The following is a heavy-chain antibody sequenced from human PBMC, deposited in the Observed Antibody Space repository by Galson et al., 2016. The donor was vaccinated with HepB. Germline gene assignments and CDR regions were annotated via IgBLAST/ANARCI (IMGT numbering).Heavy chain of an antibody. CDR1: GFTFIAYG. D-gene: IGHD4-17*01. CDR3: ANALPRSGDYYLEN. CDR2: INSDGSRR. J-gene: IGHJ4*01. Sequence: SLRLSCAATGFTFIAYGMHWVRQAPGKGLAWVSRINSDGSRRIYADSVKGRFTISRDNAENTLHLQMNSLSAEDTAVYYCANALPRSGDYYLENWGHGTLVTVSS. V-gene: IGHV3-74*01.